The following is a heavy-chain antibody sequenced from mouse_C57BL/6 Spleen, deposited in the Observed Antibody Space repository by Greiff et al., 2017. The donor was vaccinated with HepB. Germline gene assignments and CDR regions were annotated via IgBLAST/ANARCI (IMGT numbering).Heavy chain of an antibody. CDR3: SRAYYSNYIDY. V-gene: IGHV1-59*01. CDR1: GYTFTSYW. CDR2: IDTSDSYT. J-gene: IGHJ2*01. Sequence: QVQLQQPGAELVRPGPSVKLSCKASGYTFTSYWMHWVKPRPGQGLEWIGVIDTSDSYTNYNQKFKGKATLTVDTSSSTAYMQLSSLTSEDSAVYYCSRAYYSNYIDYWGQGTTLTVSS. D-gene: IGHD2-5*01.